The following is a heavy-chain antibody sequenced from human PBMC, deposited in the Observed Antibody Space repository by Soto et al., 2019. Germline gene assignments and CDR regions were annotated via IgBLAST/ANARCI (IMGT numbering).Heavy chain of an antibody. CDR2: ISYDGSNK. CDR3: AREPGSSSSYFDY. Sequence: GSLRLSCAASGFTFSSYAMHWVRQAPGKGLEWVAVISYDGSNKYYADSVKGRFTISRDNSKNTLYLQMNSLRAEDTAVYYCAREPGSSSSYFDYWGQGTLVTVSS. CDR1: GFTFSSYA. V-gene: IGHV3-30*04. J-gene: IGHJ4*02. D-gene: IGHD6-6*01.